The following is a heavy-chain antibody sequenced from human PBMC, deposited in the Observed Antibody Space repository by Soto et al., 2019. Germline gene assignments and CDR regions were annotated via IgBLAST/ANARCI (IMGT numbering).Heavy chain of an antibody. Sequence: QLQLQESGPGLVKPSETLSLTCTVSGGSISSSSYYWGWIRQPPGKGLDWIGSIYYSVSTYYNPSLKSRVPISANTSKNNYALKLCAVTAADTAVYYCARLGVEMAPIPPVYGIDVWGQGTTVTVAS. CDR3: ARLGVEMAPIPPVYGIDV. CDR1: GGSISSSSYY. CDR2: IYYSVST. V-gene: IGHV4-39*01. D-gene: IGHD2-2*01. J-gene: IGHJ6*02.